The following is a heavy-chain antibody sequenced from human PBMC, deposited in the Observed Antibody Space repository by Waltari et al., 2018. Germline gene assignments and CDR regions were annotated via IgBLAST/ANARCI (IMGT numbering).Heavy chain of an antibody. Sequence: QVQLVQSGAEVKKPGASVKVSCKASGYTFTGYYMHWVRQAPGQGLEWMGRINPNRGGTTYAQKFQGRVTMTRDTSISTAYMELSRLRSDDTAVYYCARGIVDYGDFRTSGAFDIWGQGTMVTVSS. CDR3: ARGIVDYGDFRTSGAFDI. V-gene: IGHV1-2*06. J-gene: IGHJ3*02. D-gene: IGHD4-17*01. CDR1: GYTFTGYY. CDR2: INPNRGGT.